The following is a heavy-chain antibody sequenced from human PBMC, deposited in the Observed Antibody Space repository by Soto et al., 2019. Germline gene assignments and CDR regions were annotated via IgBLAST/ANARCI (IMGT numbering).Heavy chain of an antibody. CDR1: GFTFGTYG. V-gene: IGHV3-23*04. CDR3: AKDKERGGYDSDFDS. D-gene: IGHD3-3*01. CDR2: ITNGNT. Sequence: VQLVESGGGLIQPGGSLRLSCAASGFTFGTYGMGWVRQAPGKGLEWVSTITNGNTYYAASVKGRFTISRDNSKNTLYLQMSSLRAEDTALYYCAKDKERGGYDSDFDSWGQGTLVTVSS. J-gene: IGHJ4*02.